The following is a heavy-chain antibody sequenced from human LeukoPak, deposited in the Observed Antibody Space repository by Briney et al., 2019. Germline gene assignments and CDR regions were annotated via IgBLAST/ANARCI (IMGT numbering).Heavy chain of an antibody. V-gene: IGHV4-39*07. CDR3: ARDAGDYDSRIFDY. J-gene: IGHJ4*02. Sequence: KNSETLSLTCTLSGGSISSSSYYWGWIRQPPGKGLEWIGSIYYSGSTYYNPSLKSRVTISVDTSKNQFSLKLSSVTAADTAVYYCARDAGDYDSRIFDYWGQGTLVTVSS. D-gene: IGHD3-22*01. CDR1: GGSISSSSYY. CDR2: IYYSGST.